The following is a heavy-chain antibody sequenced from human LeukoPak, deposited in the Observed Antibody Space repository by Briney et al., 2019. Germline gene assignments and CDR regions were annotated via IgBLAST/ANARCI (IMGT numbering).Heavy chain of an antibody. Sequence: SETLSLTCTVSGGSISSSSYYWGWIRQPPGNGLEWIGSIYYSGSTYYNPSLKSRVTISVDTSKNQFSLKLSSVTAADTAVYYCARHVSSVVVPAAIVDAFDIWGQGTMVTVSS. CDR3: ARHVSSVVVPAAIVDAFDI. V-gene: IGHV4-39*01. J-gene: IGHJ3*02. CDR2: IYYSGST. CDR1: GGSISSSSYY. D-gene: IGHD2-2*02.